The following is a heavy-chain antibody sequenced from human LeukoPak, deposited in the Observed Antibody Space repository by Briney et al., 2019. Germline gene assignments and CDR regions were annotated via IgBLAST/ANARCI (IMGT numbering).Heavy chain of an antibody. CDR2: ISAYNGST. D-gene: IGHD5-18*01. V-gene: IGHV1-18*01. CDR3: ARAGLIQLFRTNDYYYMDV. CDR1: GYTFTSYG. Sequence: GASVKVSCKASGYTFTSYGISWVRQGPGQGLEWKGWISAYNGSTNYAQKLQGRVTMTTDTSTSTAYMELRSLRSDDTAVYYCARAGLIQLFRTNDYYYMDVWGKGTTVTVSS. J-gene: IGHJ6*03.